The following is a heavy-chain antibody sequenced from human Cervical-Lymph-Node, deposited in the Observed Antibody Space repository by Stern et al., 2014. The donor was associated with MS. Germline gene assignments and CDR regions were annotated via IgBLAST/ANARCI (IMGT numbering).Heavy chain of an antibody. J-gene: IGHJ4*02. CDR2: ISAYNGHT. CDR1: GYSFTFYG. V-gene: IGHV1-18*01. D-gene: IGHD3-3*02. Sequence: VQLLESGAEVKKPGASVKVSCKASGYSFTFYGVSWVRQAPGQGLEWMGWISAYNGHTKYSQKLQGRVTMTTDTSTSTAYMELRSLRSDDTAVYYCARDWRLAAHFIDYWGQGTLVTVSS. CDR3: ARDWRLAAHFIDY.